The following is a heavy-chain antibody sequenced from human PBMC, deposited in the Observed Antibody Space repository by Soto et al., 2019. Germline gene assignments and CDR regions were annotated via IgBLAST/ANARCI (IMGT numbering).Heavy chain of an antibody. Sequence: SETLSLTCTVSGGSISSSSYYWGWIRQPPGKGLEWIGSIYYSGSTYYNPSLKSRVTISVDTSKNQFSLKLSSVTAADTAVYYCARHVLFGVVAATRDAFDIWGQGTMVT. V-gene: IGHV4-39*01. D-gene: IGHD2-15*01. CDR1: GGSISSSSYY. CDR3: ARHVLFGVVAATRDAFDI. CDR2: IYYSGST. J-gene: IGHJ3*02.